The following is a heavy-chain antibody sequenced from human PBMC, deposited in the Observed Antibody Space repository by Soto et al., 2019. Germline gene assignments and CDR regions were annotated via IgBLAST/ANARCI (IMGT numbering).Heavy chain of an antibody. Sequence: PGGSLRLSCAASGFTFSSYGMHWVRQAPGKGLEWVAVISYDGSNKYYADSVKGRFTISRDNSKNTLYLQMNSLRAEDTAVYYCAKDNANYDILTEFDYWGQGT. J-gene: IGHJ4*02. D-gene: IGHD3-9*01. V-gene: IGHV3-30*18. CDR1: GFTFSSYG. CDR3: AKDNANYDILTEFDY. CDR2: ISYDGSNK.